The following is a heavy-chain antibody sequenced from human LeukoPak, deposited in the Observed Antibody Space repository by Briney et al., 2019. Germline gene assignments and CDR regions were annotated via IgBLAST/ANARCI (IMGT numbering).Heavy chain of an antibody. CDR3: GRLYSSSWNWFDP. D-gene: IGHD6-13*01. J-gene: IGHJ5*02. CDR1: GGSISSYY. V-gene: IGHV4-59*08. Sequence: SETLSLTCTVSGGSISSYYWSWIRQPPGKGLEWIGYIYYSGSTNYNPSLKSRVTISVDTSKNQFSLKLSSVTAADTAVYYCGRLYSSSWNWFDPWGQGTLVTVSS. CDR2: IYYSGST.